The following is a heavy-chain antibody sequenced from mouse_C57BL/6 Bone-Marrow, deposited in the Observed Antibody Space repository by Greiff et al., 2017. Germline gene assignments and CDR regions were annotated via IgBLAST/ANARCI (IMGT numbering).Heavy chain of an antibody. V-gene: IGHV1-81*01. CDR1: GYTFTSYG. CDR3: ARGKISRCAMDF. J-gene: IGHJ4*01. D-gene: IGHD6-2*01. Sequence: QVQLKQSGAELARPGASVKLSCKASGYTFTSYGISWVKQRTGQGLAWIGEIYPRSGNTYYNEKFKGKATLTADKTSSTAYMEHLSLTSEDSAVYYVARGKISRCAMDFWGQGTTVTVSS. CDR2: IYPRSGNT.